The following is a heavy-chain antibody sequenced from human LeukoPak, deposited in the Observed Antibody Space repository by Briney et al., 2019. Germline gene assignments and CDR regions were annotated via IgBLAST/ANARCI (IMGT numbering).Heavy chain of an antibody. V-gene: IGHV1-2*02. J-gene: IGHJ4*02. CDR1: GYTFTGYY. D-gene: IGHD3-22*01. Sequence: ASVKVSCKSSGYTFTGYYMHLVRQAPGQGLEWMGWINPNSGGTNYAQKFQGRVTMTRDTSISTAYMELSRQRSDDTAVYYCARVPDYYDSRYFDYWGQGTLVTVSS. CDR2: INPNSGGT. CDR3: ARVPDYYDSRYFDY.